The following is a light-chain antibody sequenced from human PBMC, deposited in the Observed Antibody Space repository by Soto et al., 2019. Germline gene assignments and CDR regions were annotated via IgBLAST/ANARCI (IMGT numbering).Light chain of an antibody. CDR2: AAS. CDR3: QQSYSTPWT. J-gene: IGKJ1*01. CDR1: QSISSY. Sequence: DIPMTQSPSSLSASVGDRVTITCRASQSISSYLNWYQQKPGTAPKLLIYAASSLQSGVPSRCSGSGSGTDFTLTISSLQPEDFATYYCQQSYSTPWTFGQGTKVEIK. V-gene: IGKV1-39*01.